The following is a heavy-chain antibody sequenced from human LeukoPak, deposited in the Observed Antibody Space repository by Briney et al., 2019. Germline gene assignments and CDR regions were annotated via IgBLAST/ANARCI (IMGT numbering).Heavy chain of an antibody. CDR1: GFTFSSYW. CDR2: IKKDGSEK. Sequence: GGSLRLSCAASGFTFSSYWMSWVRQAPGKGLEWVANIKKDGSEKYYVDSVKGRFTISRDNAKTSLYLQMNSLRAEDTAVYYCAGDLSGVTGYTYGRGIDYWGQGTLVTVSS. D-gene: IGHD5-18*01. J-gene: IGHJ4*02. V-gene: IGHV3-7*01. CDR3: AGDLSGVTGYTYGRGIDY.